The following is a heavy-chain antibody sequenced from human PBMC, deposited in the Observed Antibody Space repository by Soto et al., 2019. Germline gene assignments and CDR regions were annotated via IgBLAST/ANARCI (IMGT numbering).Heavy chain of an antibody. J-gene: IGHJ4*02. V-gene: IGHV3-30*18. Sequence: GGSLRLSCEVSGFTFSAYGMHWVRQAPGKGLEWVAAISHDGTTKNYGDSVKGRFTISRDNSKKTLYLQMNSLRPEDTALYYCAKDEYYYSRSGYYIFDSWGQGTLVTVTS. D-gene: IGHD3-22*01. CDR3: AKDEYYYSRSGYYIFDS. CDR2: ISHDGTTK. CDR1: GFTFSAYG.